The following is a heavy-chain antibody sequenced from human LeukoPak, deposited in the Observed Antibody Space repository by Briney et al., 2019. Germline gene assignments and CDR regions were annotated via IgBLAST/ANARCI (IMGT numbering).Heavy chain of an antibody. CDR1: GFTFSSYT. V-gene: IGHV3-21*01. CDR3: ARCPGDYPDY. D-gene: IGHD4-11*01. J-gene: IGHJ4*02. CDR2: ITSSSYI. Sequence: GGSLRLSCAASGFTFSSYTMNWVRQAPGKGLEWVSSITSSSYIYYADSVKGRFTISRDNAKNSLYLHMNSLRAEDTAVYYCARCPGDYPDYWGQGTLVTVSS.